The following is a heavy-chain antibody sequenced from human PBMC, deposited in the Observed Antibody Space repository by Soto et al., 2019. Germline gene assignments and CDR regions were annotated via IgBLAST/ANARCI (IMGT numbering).Heavy chain of an antibody. Sequence: QVQLVQSGAEVKKPGSSVKVSCKASGGTFSSYTISWVRQAPGQGLEWMGRIIPTLGIANYAQKFQGRVTITADKSTSTAYMELSSLRSEDTAVYYCARSHPQSPNYFDYSGQGTLVTVSS. J-gene: IGHJ4*02. V-gene: IGHV1-69*02. CDR2: IIPTLGIA. CDR1: GGTFSSYT. CDR3: ARSHPQSPNYFDY.